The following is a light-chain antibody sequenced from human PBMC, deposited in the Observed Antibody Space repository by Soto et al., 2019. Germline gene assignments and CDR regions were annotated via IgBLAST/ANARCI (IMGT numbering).Light chain of an antibody. J-gene: IGKJ5*01. V-gene: IGKV3-20*01. CDR1: QSVGSNN. CDR3: QQYANSIT. CDR2: DAS. Sequence: EIVLTQSPGTQSLSPGETATLSCRASQSVGSNNLAWYHQKLGQTPRLLIYDASSRATGIPDRFSGSGSGTDFTLTISRLEPEDFAVYYCQQYANSITFGQGTRRE.